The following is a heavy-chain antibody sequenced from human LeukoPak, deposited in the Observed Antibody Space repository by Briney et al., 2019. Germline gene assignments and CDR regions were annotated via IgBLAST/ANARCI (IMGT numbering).Heavy chain of an antibody. CDR1: GFTFSSYS. Sequence: GGSLRLSCAASGFTFSSYSMNWVRQAPGKGLEWVSSISSSSSYIYYADSVKGRFTISRDNAKNSLYLQMNSLRAEDTAVYYCARDFGGGDCYCVDYWGQGTLVTVSS. CDR3: ARDFGGGDCYCVDY. CDR2: ISSSSSYI. J-gene: IGHJ4*02. D-gene: IGHD2-21*02. V-gene: IGHV3-21*01.